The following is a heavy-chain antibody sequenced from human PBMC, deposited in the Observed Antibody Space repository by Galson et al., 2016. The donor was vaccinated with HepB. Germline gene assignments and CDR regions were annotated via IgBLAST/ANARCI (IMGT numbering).Heavy chain of an antibody. CDR3: TKHVGSTRWFDP. CDR1: TFTFSDDS. V-gene: IGHV3-21*01. D-gene: IGHD2-15*01. J-gene: IGHJ5*02. CDR2: ISGSSGHV. Sequence: SLRLSCAASTFTFSDDSMNWVRQAPGKGLEWVSSISGSSGHVYYADSVRGRFTVSRDNAKKLLYLQMNSLRAEDTAVYYCTKHVGSTRWFDPWGQGTLVIVSS.